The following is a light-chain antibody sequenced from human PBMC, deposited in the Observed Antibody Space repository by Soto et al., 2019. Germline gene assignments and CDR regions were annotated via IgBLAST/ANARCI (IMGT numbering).Light chain of an antibody. CDR2: SHD. V-gene: IGLV1-44*01. J-gene: IGLJ3*02. CDR1: SSNIGRNA. CDR3: IAWDDSLKGPV. Sequence: QSVLTQPPSASGTPGQRVTISCSGSSSNIGRNAVNWYQQVPGTAPKLLIYSHDQRPSGVPDRFSGSKSGTSASLAISGLRSEDEANYYCIAWDDSLKGPVFGGGTKLTVL.